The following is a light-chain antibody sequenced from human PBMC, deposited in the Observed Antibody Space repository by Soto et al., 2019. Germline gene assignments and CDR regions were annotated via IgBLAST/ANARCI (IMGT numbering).Light chain of an antibody. CDR1: QRASRQY. V-gene: IGKV3-20*01. CDR2: GVS. J-gene: IGKJ1*01. CDR3: QQYGRSQT. Sequence: VLTQSPDTLYLSPGERASLXCRASQRASRQYLSWYQQRPDQPPRLLIYGVSMRDDGITERFSGSGCGSEFILTISRLEPEDFAVYYCQQYGRSQTFGQGTKVDIK.